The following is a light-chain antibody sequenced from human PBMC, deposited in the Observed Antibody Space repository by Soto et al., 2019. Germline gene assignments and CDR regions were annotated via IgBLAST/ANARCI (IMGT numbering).Light chain of an antibody. V-gene: IGLV2-11*01. Sequence: QSALTQPRSVSGSPGQSVTISCTGTSSDVGGYNYVSWYQQHPGKAPKLMIYDVSKRPSGVPDRFSGSKSGNTASLTISGLLAGDEAYDDCGTYAGSYACVFGGGPKLTVL. CDR1: SSDVGGYNY. CDR3: GTYAGSYACV. CDR2: DVS. J-gene: IGLJ3*02.